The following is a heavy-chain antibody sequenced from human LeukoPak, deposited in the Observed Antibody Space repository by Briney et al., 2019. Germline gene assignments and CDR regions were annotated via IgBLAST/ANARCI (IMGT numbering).Heavy chain of an antibody. CDR1: GYTFTGYY. J-gene: IGHJ4*02. CDR2: INPDSGVT. CDR3: ARDQARTTTWYLYMNF. V-gene: IGHV1-2*06. D-gene: IGHD3/OR15-3a*01. Sequence: GASVKVSCKASGYTFTGYYIHWVRQAPGQGLEWIGRINPDSGVTNSAQKFQARVTMTRDTSITTAYMELSGLRSDDTAVYYCARDQARTTTWYLYMNFWGQGTLVTVSS.